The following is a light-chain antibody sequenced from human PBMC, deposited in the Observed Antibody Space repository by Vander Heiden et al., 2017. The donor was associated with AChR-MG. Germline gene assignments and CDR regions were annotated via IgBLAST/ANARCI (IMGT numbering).Light chain of an antibody. CDR3: QSYVNNTWV. CDR1: PGGIATSY. Sequence: LLTHPHPVSGFPGQTVALPRPRGPGGIATSYVQGDQKGPARSPTTVIYEDVKRPSGVSDRFSGAIDRSSNSASLTISGLQPEDEADYFCQSYVNNTWVFGGGTKLTVL. J-gene: IGLJ3*02. CDR2: EDV. V-gene: IGLV6-57*01.